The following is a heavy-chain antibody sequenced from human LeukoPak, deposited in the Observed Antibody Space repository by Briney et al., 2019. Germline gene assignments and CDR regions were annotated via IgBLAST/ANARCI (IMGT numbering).Heavy chain of an antibody. CDR2: IYHSGST. Sequence: SETLSLTCTVSGGSISSGGYSWSWIRQPPGKGLEWIAYIYHSGSTYYNPSLKSRVTISVDRSKNQFSLKLSSVTAADTAVYYCASSHDYSGNSPDFDYWGQGTLVTVSS. V-gene: IGHV4-30-2*01. CDR1: GGSISSGGYS. J-gene: IGHJ4*02. CDR3: ASSHDYSGNSPDFDY. D-gene: IGHD4-23*01.